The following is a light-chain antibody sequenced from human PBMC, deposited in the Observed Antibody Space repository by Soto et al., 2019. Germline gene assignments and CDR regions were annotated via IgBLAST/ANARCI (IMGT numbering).Light chain of an antibody. CDR3: LLYYGGAQVL. V-gene: IGLV7-43*01. Sequence: QVVVTQEPSLTVSPGGTVTLTCASSAGAVTSAYYTNWLQQQPGQAPRALIYSTSEKHSWTPDRFSGSLPGGKAALTLSGAQPEDEADYYCLLYYGGAQVLFGGGTKLTVL. CDR2: STS. J-gene: IGLJ2*01. CDR1: AGAVTSAYY.